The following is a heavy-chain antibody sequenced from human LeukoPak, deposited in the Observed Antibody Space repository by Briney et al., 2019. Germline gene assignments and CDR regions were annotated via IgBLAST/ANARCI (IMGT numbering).Heavy chain of an antibody. CDR1: GYTFTSYG. Sequence: ASVKVSCKASGYTFTSYGISWVRQPPGQGLEWMGWINAYNGDTNYAQKLQGRVTMTTDTSTSTAYMELRSLRSDDTAVYYCARDSDRDYVWGSYREPIYGMDVWGQGTTVTVSS. CDR3: ARDSDRDYVWGSYREPIYGMDV. D-gene: IGHD3-16*02. V-gene: IGHV1-18*01. CDR2: INAYNGDT. J-gene: IGHJ6*02.